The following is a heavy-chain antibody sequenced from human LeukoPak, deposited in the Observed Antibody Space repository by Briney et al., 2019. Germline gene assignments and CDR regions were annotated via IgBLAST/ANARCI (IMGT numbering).Heavy chain of an antibody. D-gene: IGHD6-19*01. J-gene: IGHJ4*02. CDR2: IFPRDSDT. V-gene: IGHV5-51*01. CDR3: AKVRGSGGFVIDY. CDR1: GYSFTTSW. Sequence: PGESLKISCKDSGYSFTTSWIGWVRQMPGKGLEWMGIIFPRDSDTRYSPSFQGQVTISADKSISTAYLQWSSLKASDTAMYYCAKVRGSGGFVIDYWGQGTVVTVSS.